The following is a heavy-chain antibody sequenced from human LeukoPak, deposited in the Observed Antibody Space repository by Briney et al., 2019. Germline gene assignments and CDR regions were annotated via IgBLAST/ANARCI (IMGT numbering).Heavy chain of an antibody. Sequence: GGSLRLSCAASGFTFSTYWMSWVRQAPGKVLECVANIKQDGSEKYYVDSVKGRFTISRDNAKNSLYLQMNSLRAEDTAVYYCARSSGYCSGGSCYRDYWGQGTLVTVSS. J-gene: IGHJ4*02. CDR2: IKQDGSEK. V-gene: IGHV3-7*05. CDR1: GFTFSTYW. D-gene: IGHD2-15*01. CDR3: ARSSGYCSGGSCYRDY.